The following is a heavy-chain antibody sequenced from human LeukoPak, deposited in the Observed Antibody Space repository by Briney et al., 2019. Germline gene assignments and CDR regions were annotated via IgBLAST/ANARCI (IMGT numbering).Heavy chain of an antibody. J-gene: IGHJ4*02. CDR2: IFYSGTT. CDR3: ARYNDFGGGAFDY. D-gene: IGHD4-23*01. V-gene: IGHV4-59*01. Sequence: KPSETLSLTCSVSGASTSSYYWSWFRQPPGKGLEWIGKIFYSGTTNCNPSLKSRVTMSVDTSKNQFSLKLSSVTTADTAVYYCARYNDFGGGAFDYWGQGTLVTVSS. CDR1: GASTSSYY.